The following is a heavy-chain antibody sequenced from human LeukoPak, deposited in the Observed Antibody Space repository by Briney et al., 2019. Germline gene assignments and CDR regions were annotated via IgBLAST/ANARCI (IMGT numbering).Heavy chain of an antibody. V-gene: IGHV3-11*01. Sequence: GGSLRLSCAASGFTFSDYYMSWIRQAPGKELEWISYISSSGSTIYYADSVKGRFTISGDNAKNSLYLQMNSLRAEDTAVYYCARGTRMAGTCFDYWGQGTLVTVSS. CDR2: ISSSGSTI. J-gene: IGHJ4*02. CDR1: GFTFSDYY. CDR3: ARGTRMAGTCFDY. D-gene: IGHD6-19*01.